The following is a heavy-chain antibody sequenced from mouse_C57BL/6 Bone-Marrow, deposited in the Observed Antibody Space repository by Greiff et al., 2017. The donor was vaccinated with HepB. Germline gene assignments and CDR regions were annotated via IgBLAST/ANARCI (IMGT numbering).Heavy chain of an antibody. CDR3: ARHYYGSLDY. Sequence: SGPELVKPGASVKISCKASGYSFTDYNMNWVKQSNGKSLEWIGVINTNYGTTSYNQKFKGKTTLTVDQSSSTDYMQLNSLTSEDSTVYYCARHYYGSLDYWGQGTTLTVSS. CDR2: INTNYGTT. J-gene: IGHJ2*01. D-gene: IGHD1-1*01. V-gene: IGHV1-39*01. CDR1: GYSFTDYN.